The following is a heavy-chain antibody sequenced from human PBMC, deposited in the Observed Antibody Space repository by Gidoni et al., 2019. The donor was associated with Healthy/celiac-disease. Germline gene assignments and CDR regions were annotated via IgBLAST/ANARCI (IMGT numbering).Heavy chain of an antibody. CDR1: GFTFSSYG. J-gene: IGHJ4*02. V-gene: IGHV3-33*01. D-gene: IGHD4-17*01. CDR2: IWYDGSNK. CDR3: AREHDYGDYSETNLLDY. Sequence: QVQLVESGGGVVQPGRSLRLSCAASGFTFSSYGMHWVRQAPGKGLGWVAVIWYDGSNKYYADSVKGRFTISRDNSKNTLYLQMNSLRAEDTAVYYCAREHDYGDYSETNLLDYWGQGTLVTVSS.